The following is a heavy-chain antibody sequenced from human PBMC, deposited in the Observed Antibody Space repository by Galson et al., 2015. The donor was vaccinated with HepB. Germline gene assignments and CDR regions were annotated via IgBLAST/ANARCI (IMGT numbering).Heavy chain of an antibody. V-gene: IGHV3-30-3*01. CDR1: GFTFSSYA. CDR2: ISYDGSNK. J-gene: IGHJ6*02. Sequence: SLRLSCAASGFTFSSYAMHWVRQAPGKGLEWVAVISYDGSNKYYPDSVKGRFTISRDNSKNTLYLQMNSLRAEDTAVYYCARGPGYSSGWYRFYYYYYGMDVWGQGTTVTVSS. CDR3: ARGPGYSSGWYRFYYYYYGMDV. D-gene: IGHD6-19*01.